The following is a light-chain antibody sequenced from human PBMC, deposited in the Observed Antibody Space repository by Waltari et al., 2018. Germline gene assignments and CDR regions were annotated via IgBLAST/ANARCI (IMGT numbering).Light chain of an antibody. CDR1: RSVFYSPINKNY. J-gene: IGKJ4*01. CDR2: WAS. Sequence: DIVMTQSPDSLAVSLGERATINCKSSRSVFYSPINKNYLSWYQQKPGQPPKLLIYWASTRESEVPDRFSGSGSGTEFTLTIDGLQAEDVALYYCQQYYGSPFTFGGETKVEIK. CDR3: QQYYGSPFT. V-gene: IGKV4-1*01.